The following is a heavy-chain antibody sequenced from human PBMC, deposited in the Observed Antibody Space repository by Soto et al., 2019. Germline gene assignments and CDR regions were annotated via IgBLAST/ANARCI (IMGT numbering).Heavy chain of an antibody. V-gene: IGHV4-4*02. D-gene: IGHD2-2*01. CDR2: IIHNYGT. CDR1: SGSFTIINW. J-gene: IGHJ3*02. Sequence: QVQLQESGPGLVEPSGTLSLTCAVSSGSFTIINWWSWVRQPPGKGLEWIGEIIHNYGTNYNPSPESRVTISIDKSTNQLSLKLNAATAADTAVYYCVKHIPYALDIWGQGTMVTVSS. CDR3: VKHIPYALDI.